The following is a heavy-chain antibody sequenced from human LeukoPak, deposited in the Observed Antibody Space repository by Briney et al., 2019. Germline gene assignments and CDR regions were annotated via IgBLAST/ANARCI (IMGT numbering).Heavy chain of an antibody. J-gene: IGHJ4*02. Sequence: GASVKVSCKASGGTFSSYAISWVRQAPGQGLEWMGGIIPIFGTANYAQKFQGRVTITTDESTSTAYMELSSLRSEDTAVYYCARESSGWYYSDYWGQGTLVTVSS. CDR3: ARESSGWYYSDY. D-gene: IGHD6-19*01. V-gene: IGHV1-69*05. CDR2: IIPIFGTA. CDR1: GGTFSSYA.